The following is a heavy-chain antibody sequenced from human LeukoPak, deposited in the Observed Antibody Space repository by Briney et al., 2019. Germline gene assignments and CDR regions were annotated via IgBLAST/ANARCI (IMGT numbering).Heavy chain of an antibody. J-gene: IGHJ4*02. CDR1: GFTSSSLA. Sequence: GGSLRLSCAASGFTSSSLAMTWVRQAPGKGLEWVSTIGGSGGVTYYADSVKGRFTISRDTSKNTLYLQVNSLRAEDTAVYYCAKGGGVISYYFDYWGQGTLVTVSS. CDR2: IGGSGGVT. V-gene: IGHV3-23*01. CDR3: AKGGGVISYYFDY. D-gene: IGHD3-10*01.